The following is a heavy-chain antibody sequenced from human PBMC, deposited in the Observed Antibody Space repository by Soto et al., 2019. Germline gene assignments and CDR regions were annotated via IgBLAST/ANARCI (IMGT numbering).Heavy chain of an antibody. D-gene: IGHD7-27*01. V-gene: IGHV4-59*08. Sequence: QVQLQESGPGLVKPSETLSLTCTVSGGSISSYYWSWIRQPPGKGLEWIGYIYYSGSTNYNPSLKSRVTISVDTSKNQFSLKLSSVTAADTAVYYCARTLTGERGPYYYYYMDVWGKGTTVTVSS. CDR3: ARTLTGERGPYYYYYMDV. CDR2: IYYSGST. J-gene: IGHJ6*03. CDR1: GGSISSYY.